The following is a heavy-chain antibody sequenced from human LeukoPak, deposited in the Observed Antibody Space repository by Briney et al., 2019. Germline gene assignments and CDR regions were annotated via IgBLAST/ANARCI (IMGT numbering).Heavy chain of an antibody. J-gene: IGHJ4*02. Sequence: GGSLRLSCAASGFTFSSYGMHWVRQAPGKGLEWVAVIWYGGSNKYYADSVKGRFTISRDNSKNTLYLQMNNLRAEDTAVYYCAKGLARTTVTTPFDYWGQGTLVTVSS. CDR1: GFTFSSYG. V-gene: IGHV3-33*03. D-gene: IGHD4-17*01. CDR2: IWYGGSNK. CDR3: AKGLARTTVTTPFDY.